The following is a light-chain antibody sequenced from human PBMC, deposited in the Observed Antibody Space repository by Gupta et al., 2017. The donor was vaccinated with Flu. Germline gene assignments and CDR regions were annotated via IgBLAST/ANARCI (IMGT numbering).Light chain of an antibody. V-gene: IGKV1-39*01. CDR2: AAS. CDR1: QRISNY. CDR3: EQRDSTPGT. Sequence: PSSLSASVGDRVTITCRASQRISNYLNWYQQKPGKAPKLLIYAASRVQSGFPSRFSGSGSGTDFTLTINRRQPEDFATYYCEQRDSTPGTFGQGTKMDIK. J-gene: IGKJ2*01.